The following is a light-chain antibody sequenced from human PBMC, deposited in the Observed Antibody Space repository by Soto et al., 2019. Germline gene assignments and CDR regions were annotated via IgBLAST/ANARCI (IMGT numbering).Light chain of an antibody. J-gene: IGKJ1*01. V-gene: IGKV1-5*01. CDR1: QSISSW. CDR3: QQYNSYSET. CDR2: DAS. Sequence: IQMTQSRSTLSASVGDRVTITCRASQSISSWLAWYQQKPGKAPKLLIYDASSLESGVPSRFSGSGSGTEFTLTISNLQPDDFATYYCQQYNSYSETFGQGTKVDIK.